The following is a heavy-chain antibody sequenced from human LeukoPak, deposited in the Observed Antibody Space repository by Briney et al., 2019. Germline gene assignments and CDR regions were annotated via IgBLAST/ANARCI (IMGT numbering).Heavy chain of an antibody. D-gene: IGHD3-22*01. J-gene: IGHJ5*02. CDR1: GFTVSSNY. CDR2: IYSGGST. CDR3: ARGYYDSSGYGGFDP. V-gene: IGHV3-53*01. Sequence: GGSLRLSCAASGFTVSSNYMSWVRQAPGKGLEWVSVIYSGGSTYYADPVKGRFTISRDNSKNTLYLQMNSLRAEDTAVYYCARGYYDSSGYGGFDPWGQGTLVTVSS.